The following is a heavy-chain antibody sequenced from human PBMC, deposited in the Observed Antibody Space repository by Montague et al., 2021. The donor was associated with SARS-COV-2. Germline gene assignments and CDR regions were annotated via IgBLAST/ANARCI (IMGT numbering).Heavy chain of an antibody. D-gene: IGHD1-1*01. V-gene: IGHV4-61*02. CDR3: ARAPGQYYYYYMDV. Sequence: TLSLTCTVSGGSISSGSYYWSWIRQPAGKGLEWIGRIYTSRSTNYNPSLKSRVTISVGTSKNQFSLKLSSVTAADTAVYYCARAPGQYYYYYMDVWGKGTTVTVSS. CDR2: IYTSRST. J-gene: IGHJ6*03. CDR1: GGSISSGSYY.